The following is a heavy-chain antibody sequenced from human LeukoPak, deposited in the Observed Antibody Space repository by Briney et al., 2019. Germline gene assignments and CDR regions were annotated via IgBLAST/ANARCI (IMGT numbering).Heavy chain of an antibody. CDR1: GFTFSSYW. CDR2: INTDGSST. V-gene: IGHV3-74*01. D-gene: IGHD6-25*01. J-gene: IGHJ4*02. CDR3: ARMGHSSENDYFDY. Sequence: PGGSLRLSCAASGFTFSSYWMHWVRQAPGKGLVWVSRINTDGSSTSYADSVKGRFTISRDNAKNTLYLQMNSLRAEDTAVYYCARMGHSSENDYFDYWGQGTLVTVSS.